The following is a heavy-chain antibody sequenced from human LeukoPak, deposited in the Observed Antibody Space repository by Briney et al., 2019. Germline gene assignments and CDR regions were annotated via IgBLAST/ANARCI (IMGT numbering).Heavy chain of an antibody. J-gene: IGHJ4*02. V-gene: IGHV1-46*01. D-gene: IGHD6-19*01. CDR3: AVGIAVAGTRNEYYFDY. Sequence: ASVKVSCKASGYTFTSYHMHWVRQAPGQGLEWMGIINPSGGSTSYAQKFQGRVTMTRDMSTSTVYMELSSLRSEDTAVYYCAVGIAVAGTRNEYYFDYWGQGTLVTVSS. CDR2: INPSGGST. CDR1: GYTFTSYH.